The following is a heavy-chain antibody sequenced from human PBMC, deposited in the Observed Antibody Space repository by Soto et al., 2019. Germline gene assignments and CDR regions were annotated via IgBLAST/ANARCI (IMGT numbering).Heavy chain of an antibody. CDR3: ARDLAAAGKGRDAFDI. CDR1: GYTFTSYG. CDR2: ISAYNGNT. J-gene: IGHJ3*02. Sequence: ASVKVSCKASGYTFTSYGISWVRQAPGQGLEWMGWISAYNGNTNYAQKLQGRVTMTTDTSTSTAYMELRSLRSDDTAVYYCARDLAAAGKGRDAFDIWGKGTMVTVPS. V-gene: IGHV1-18*01. D-gene: IGHD6-13*01.